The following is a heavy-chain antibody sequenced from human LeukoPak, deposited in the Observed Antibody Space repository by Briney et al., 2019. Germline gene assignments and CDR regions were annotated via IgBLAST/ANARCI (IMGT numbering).Heavy chain of an antibody. J-gene: IGHJ6*02. Sequence: GGSLRLSCAASGFTFSSYWMSWVRQAPGKGLEWVANIKQDGSEKYYVDSVKGRFTIPRDNAKNSLYLQMNSLRAEDTAVYYCARDRTSEAGLIDYYYYYGMDVWGQGTTVTVSS. CDR1: GFTFSSYW. CDR2: IKQDGSEK. D-gene: IGHD6-19*01. V-gene: IGHV3-7*05. CDR3: ARDRTSEAGLIDYYYYYGMDV.